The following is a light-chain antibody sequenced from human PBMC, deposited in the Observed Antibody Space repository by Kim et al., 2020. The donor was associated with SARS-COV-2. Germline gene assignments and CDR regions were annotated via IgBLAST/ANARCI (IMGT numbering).Light chain of an antibody. J-gene: IGKJ2*01. Sequence: ETVMTQSPATLSVSPGERATLSCRASQSVSSNLAWHQQKPGQAPRLLIYGASTRATGIPARFSGSGSGTEFTLTISSLQSEDFAVYYCQQYNNWPPYTFGQGTKLEIK. V-gene: IGKV3-15*01. CDR2: GAS. CDR1: QSVSSN. CDR3: QQYNNWPPYT.